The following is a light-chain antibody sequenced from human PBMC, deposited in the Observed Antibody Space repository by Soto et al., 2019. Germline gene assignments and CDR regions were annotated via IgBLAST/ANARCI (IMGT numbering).Light chain of an antibody. CDR3: QQYGSSPWT. CDR1: ESVASNY. V-gene: IGKV3-20*01. CDR2: GAS. Sequence: EIVLTQSPGTLSLSPGETATLSCRASESVASNYLAWYQQKPGQAARLLVYGASTRATGIPDRFSGSGSGPDFTLSITRLQPEDCAVYFCQQYGSSPWTSSQGTKVEIK. J-gene: IGKJ1*01.